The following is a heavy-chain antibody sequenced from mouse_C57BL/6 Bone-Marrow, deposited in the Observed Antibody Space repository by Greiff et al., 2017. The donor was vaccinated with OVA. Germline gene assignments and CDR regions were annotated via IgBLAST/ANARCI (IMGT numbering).Heavy chain of an antibody. CDR1: GYTFTDYY. CDR3: ARYYGYDGWFAY. Sequence: VKLMESGPELVKPGASVKISCKASGYTFTDYYINWVKQRPGQGLEWIGWIFPGSGSTYYNEKFKGKATLTVDKSSSTAYMLLSSLTSEDSAVYFCARYYGYDGWFAYWGQGTLVTVSA. CDR2: IFPGSGST. J-gene: IGHJ3*01. V-gene: IGHV1-75*01. D-gene: IGHD2-2*01.